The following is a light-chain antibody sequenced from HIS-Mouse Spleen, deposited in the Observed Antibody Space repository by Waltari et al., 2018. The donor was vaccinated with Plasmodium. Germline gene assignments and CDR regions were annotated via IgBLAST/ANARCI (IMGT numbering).Light chain of an antibody. CDR2: GAS. CDR1: QSVSSN. J-gene: IGKJ3*01. CDR3: QQYNNWSFT. Sequence: EIVMTQSPATLSVSPGARAPLSSRASQSVSSNLAWYQQKPGQAPRLLIYGASTRATGIPARFSGSGSGTEFTLTISSLQSEDFAVYYCQQYNNWSFTFGPGTKVDIK. V-gene: IGKV3-15*01.